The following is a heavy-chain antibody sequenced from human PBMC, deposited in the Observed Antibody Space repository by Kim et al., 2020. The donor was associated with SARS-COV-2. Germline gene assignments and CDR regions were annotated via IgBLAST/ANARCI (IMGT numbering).Heavy chain of an antibody. V-gene: IGHV3-33*01. D-gene: IGHD3-22*01. CDR3: AMDYDISGFCAFDA. Sequence: YADSVKGRFTISRDNSKNTIYLQMDNVRVEHTAVYYCAMDYDISGFCAFDAWGQGTMVTVSS. J-gene: IGHJ3*01.